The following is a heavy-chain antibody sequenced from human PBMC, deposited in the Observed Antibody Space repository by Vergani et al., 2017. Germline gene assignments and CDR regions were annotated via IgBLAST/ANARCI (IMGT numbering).Heavy chain of an antibody. CDR2: ISASGNA. J-gene: IGHJ3*01. CDR3: ARRRVGYYSGGKVHPLRTAFDV. CDR1: GGSISAGYYF. V-gene: IGHV4-61*02. Sequence: QVQLQASGPGRVKPSQTLSLTCTMSGGSISAGYYFWSWIRQPAGKGLEWLGHISASGNASHSPSLKTRVSMSVDTSKNQFSLTVTSVTAADTAIYFCARRRVGYYSGGKVHPLRTAFDVWGHGTVVTVSS. D-gene: IGHD2-15*01.